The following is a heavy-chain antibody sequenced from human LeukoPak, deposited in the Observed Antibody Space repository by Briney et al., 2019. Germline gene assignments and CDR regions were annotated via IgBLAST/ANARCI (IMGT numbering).Heavy chain of an antibody. Sequence: PGGSLRLSCAASGFTFSSYWMSWVRQAPGKGLEWVASIKQDGSEKYYVDSVKGRFTISRDNAKNSLYLQMNSLRAEDTAVYYCASGSGWGRSRYFQHWGQGTLVTVSS. CDR1: GFTFSSYW. D-gene: IGHD6-19*01. CDR3: ASGSGWGRSRYFQH. CDR2: IKQDGSEK. V-gene: IGHV3-7*01. J-gene: IGHJ1*01.